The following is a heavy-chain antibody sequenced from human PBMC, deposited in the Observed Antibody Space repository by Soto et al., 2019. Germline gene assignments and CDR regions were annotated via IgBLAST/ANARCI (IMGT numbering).Heavy chain of an antibody. Sequence: QVQLQESGPGLVKPSGTLSLTCAVSGGSISSSNWWSWVRQPPGKGLEWIGDIYHSGNTNYNPSPKIRVTMAVDKSRNQFSLRLSSVTAADTAVYYCARRWGEGRVDYWGQGTLVTVSS. D-gene: IGHD3-10*01. CDR2: IYHSGNT. CDR1: GGSISSSNW. CDR3: ARRWGEGRVDY. V-gene: IGHV4-4*02. J-gene: IGHJ4*02.